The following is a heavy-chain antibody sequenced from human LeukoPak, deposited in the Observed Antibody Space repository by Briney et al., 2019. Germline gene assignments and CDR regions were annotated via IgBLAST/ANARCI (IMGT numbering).Heavy chain of an antibody. Sequence: ASVKVSCKASGGTFSSYTISWVRQAPGQGLEWMGGIIPIFGTANYAQKFQDRVTITADESTSTAYMELSSLRSEDTAIYYCASGLYCSNTRCRNFPFAYWGQGTLVTVSS. CDR1: GGTFSSYT. V-gene: IGHV1-69*01. D-gene: IGHD2-2*01. J-gene: IGHJ4*02. CDR3: ASGLYCSNTRCRNFPFAY. CDR2: IIPIFGTA.